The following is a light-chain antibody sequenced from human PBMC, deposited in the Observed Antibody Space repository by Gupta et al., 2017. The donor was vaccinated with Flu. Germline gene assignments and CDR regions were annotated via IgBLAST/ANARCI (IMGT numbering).Light chain of an antibody. CDR1: QSISSW. J-gene: IGKJ2*01. Sequence: PSTLSASVGDRVTITCRASQSISSWLAWYQQKPVKAPKLLIYRASSLESGVPSRFSGGGSGTEFTLTISSLQPDDFATYYCQQYNSYWYTFGQGTKLDIK. CDR2: RAS. V-gene: IGKV1-5*03. CDR3: QQYNSYWYT.